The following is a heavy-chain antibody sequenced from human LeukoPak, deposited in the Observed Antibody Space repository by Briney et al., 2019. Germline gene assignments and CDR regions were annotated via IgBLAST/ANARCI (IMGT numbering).Heavy chain of an antibody. CDR1: GGSISSYY. CDR3: AGGRMVSTFQH. D-gene: IGHD2-8*01. V-gene: IGHV4-59*12. Sequence: SETLSLTCTVSGGSISSYYWSWIRQPPGKGLEWIGYIYYSGSTTYNPSLKSRVSMSVDTSKNEFSLKVNSVTAADTAVYYCAGGRMVSTFQHWGQGNLVTVSS. CDR2: IYYSGST. J-gene: IGHJ1*01.